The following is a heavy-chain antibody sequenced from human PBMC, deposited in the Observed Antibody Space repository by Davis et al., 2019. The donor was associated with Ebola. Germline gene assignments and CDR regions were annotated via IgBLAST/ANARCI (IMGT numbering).Heavy chain of an antibody. D-gene: IGHD7-27*01. Sequence: PGGSLRLSCVVSGVTFSGYWFLWARQAPGKGLVWLSRINPDGSITNYADSVKGRFSISRDNAKNTLYLHINSLRAEDTAVYYCGRDHWGSADSWGLGILVTVSS. CDR2: INPDGSIT. V-gene: IGHV3-74*01. J-gene: IGHJ5*01. CDR1: GVTFSGYW. CDR3: GRDHWGSADS.